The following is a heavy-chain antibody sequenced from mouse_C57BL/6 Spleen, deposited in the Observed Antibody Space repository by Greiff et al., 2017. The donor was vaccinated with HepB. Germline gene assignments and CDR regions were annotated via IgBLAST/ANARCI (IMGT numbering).Heavy chain of an antibody. V-gene: IGHV14-1*01. CDR2: IDPEDGDT. D-gene: IGHD1-1*01. Sequence: VQLQQSGAELVRPGASVKLSCTASGFNIKDYYMHWVKQRPEQGLEWIGRIDPEDGDTEYAPKFQGKATMTADTSSNTAYLQLSSLTSEDTAVYYCTTFITTVVPLAYGGQGTLVTVSA. J-gene: IGHJ3*01. CDR3: TTFITTVVPLAY. CDR1: GFNIKDYY.